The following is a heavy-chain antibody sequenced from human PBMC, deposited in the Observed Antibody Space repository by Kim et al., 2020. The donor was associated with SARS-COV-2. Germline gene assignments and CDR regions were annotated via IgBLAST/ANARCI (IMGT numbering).Heavy chain of an antibody. D-gene: IGHD3-9*01. CDR3: ARAPQYYDIVTGDAFDI. Sequence: FQGRVTITADESTSTAYMELSSLRSEDTAVYYCARAPQYYDIVTGDAFDIWGQGTMVTVSS. J-gene: IGHJ3*02. V-gene: IGHV1-69*01.